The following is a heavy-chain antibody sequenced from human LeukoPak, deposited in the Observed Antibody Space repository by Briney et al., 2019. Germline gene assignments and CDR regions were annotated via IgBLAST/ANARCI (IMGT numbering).Heavy chain of an antibody. CDR3: ARDIVATIGGDY. CDR1: RFTSSSYS. D-gene: IGHD5-12*01. V-gene: IGHV3-21*01. Sequence: GRSLRLSCSSSRFTSSSYSMNWVRYAPGKALEWVSSISSSSSYIYYADSVKGRFTISRDNAKNSLYLQMNSLRAEDTAVYYCARDIVATIGGDYWGQGTLVTVSS. J-gene: IGHJ4*02. CDR2: ISSSSSYI.